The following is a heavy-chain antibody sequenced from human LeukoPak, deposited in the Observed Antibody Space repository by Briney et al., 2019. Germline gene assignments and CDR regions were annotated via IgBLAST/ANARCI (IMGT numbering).Heavy chain of an antibody. D-gene: IGHD4-17*01. CDR2: VYTSGLT. J-gene: IGHJ4*02. CDR1: GGSIRSYY. CDR3: ATSALDYGDFDSLFDY. Sequence: SETLSLTCTVSGGSIRSYYWSWIRQPAGRGLEWIGRVYTSGLTGYNPSLKSRVTMSVDTSKNQLSLKLTSVTAADTAVYYCATSALDYGDFDSLFDYWGQGTLVTVSS. V-gene: IGHV4-4*07.